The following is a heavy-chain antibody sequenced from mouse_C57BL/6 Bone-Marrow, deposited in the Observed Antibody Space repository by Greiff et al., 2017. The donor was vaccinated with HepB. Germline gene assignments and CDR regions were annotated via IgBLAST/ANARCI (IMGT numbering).Heavy chain of an antibody. CDR3: TRELGDYFDY. D-gene: IGHD2-12*01. CDR1: GYTFTDYE. V-gene: IGHV1-15*01. J-gene: IGHJ2*01. CDR2: IDPETGGT. Sequence: VQLQQSGAELVRPGASVTLSCKASGYTFTDYEMHWVKQTPVHGLEWIGAIDPETGGTAYNQKFKGKAILTADKSSSTAYMELRSLTSEDSAVYYCTRELGDYFDYWGQGTTLTVSS.